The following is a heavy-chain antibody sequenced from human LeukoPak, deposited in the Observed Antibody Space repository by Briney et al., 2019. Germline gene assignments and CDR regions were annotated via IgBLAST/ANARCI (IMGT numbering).Heavy chain of an antibody. J-gene: IGHJ3*02. CDR2: ISGSGGST. Sequence: PGGSLRLSCAASGFTFSSYAMSWVRQAPGKGLEWVSAISGSGGSTYYADSVKGRFTISRDNSKNTLYLQMNSLRAEDTAVYYCAKDLTSGATRLAAMGTHAFDIWGQGKMVTVSS. D-gene: IGHD3-16*01. CDR1: GFTFSSYA. V-gene: IGHV3-23*01. CDR3: AKDLTSGATRLAAMGTHAFDI.